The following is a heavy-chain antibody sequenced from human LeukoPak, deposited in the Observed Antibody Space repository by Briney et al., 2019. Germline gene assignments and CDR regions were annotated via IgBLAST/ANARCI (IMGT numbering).Heavy chain of an antibody. V-gene: IGHV3-23*01. Sequence: GGSLRLSCAASGFTFSSHAMSWVRQAPGKGLEWVSAISGSGGSTYYADSVKGRFTISRDNSKNTLYLQMNSLRAEDTAVYYCAKDGFVVEYCGGDCYNYMDVWGKGTTVTVSS. CDR2: ISGSGGST. CDR1: GFTFSSHA. J-gene: IGHJ6*03. D-gene: IGHD2-21*01. CDR3: AKDGFVVEYCGGDCYNYMDV.